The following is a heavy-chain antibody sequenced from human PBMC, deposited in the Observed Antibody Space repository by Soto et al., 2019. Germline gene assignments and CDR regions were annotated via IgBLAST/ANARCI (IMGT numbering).Heavy chain of an antibody. D-gene: IGHD3-9*01. CDR2: ISGSGGST. CDR1: GFTFSSYA. Sequence: GGSLRLSCAASGFTFSSYAMSWVRQAPGKGLEWVSAISGSGGSTYYADSVKGRFTISRDNSKNTLYLQMNSLRAEDTAVYYCAKDARYFDWLLTTRTDNRFDPWGQGTLVTVYS. CDR3: AKDARYFDWLLTTRTDNRFDP. J-gene: IGHJ5*02. V-gene: IGHV3-23*01.